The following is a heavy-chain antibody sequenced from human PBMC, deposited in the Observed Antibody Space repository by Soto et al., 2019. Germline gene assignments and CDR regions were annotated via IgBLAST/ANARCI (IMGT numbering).Heavy chain of an antibody. CDR2: ISYDGSNK. J-gene: IGHJ6*04. CDR1: GFTFSSYA. CDR3: ARGMRGSPLGAYSYYYGIDG. Sequence: PGGSLRLSCAASGFTFSSYAMHWVRQAPGKGLEWVAVISYDGSNKYYADFVKGRLTISRDNSKNTLYLQMNNLRADDTAVHDSARGMRGSPLGAYSYYYGIDGWDKGCTVTVSS. D-gene: IGHD3-16*01. V-gene: IGHV3-30*14.